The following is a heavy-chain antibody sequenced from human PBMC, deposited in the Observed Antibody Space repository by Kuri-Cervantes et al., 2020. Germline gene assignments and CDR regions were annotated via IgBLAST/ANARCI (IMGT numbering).Heavy chain of an antibody. Sequence: GESLKISCAASGFTFSSHSMAWVRQAPGEGLEWVATIKQDGSEKFYVDSVRGRFTISRDNAKNSLYLQMDSLRAEDTAVYYCGRSSTGMPLDCWGQGTLVTVSS. V-gene: IGHV3-7*01. CDR3: GRSSTGMPLDC. CDR2: IKQDGSEK. D-gene: IGHD1-1*01. J-gene: IGHJ4*02. CDR1: GFTFSSHS.